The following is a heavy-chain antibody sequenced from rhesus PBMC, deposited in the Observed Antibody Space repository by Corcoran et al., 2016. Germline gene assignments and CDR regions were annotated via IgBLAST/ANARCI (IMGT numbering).Heavy chain of an antibody. J-gene: IGHJ4*01. CDR1: GGSISSSYYY. CDR2: ISYSGST. Sequence: QVQLQESGPGLVKPSETLSLTGAVSGGSISSSYYYWSWIRQAPGKGREWIGYISYSGSTRYNPSLKSRVTISRDTSKNQFSLKLSSVTAADTAVYYCARYGSPYYFDYWGQGVLVTVSS. V-gene: IGHV4-122*02. D-gene: IGHD4-29*01. CDR3: ARYGSPYYFDY.